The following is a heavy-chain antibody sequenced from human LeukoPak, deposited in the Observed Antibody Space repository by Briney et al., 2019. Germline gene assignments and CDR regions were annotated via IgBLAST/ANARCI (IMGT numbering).Heavy chain of an antibody. CDR1: GFTFSRYW. V-gene: IGHV3-7*01. J-gene: IGHJ4*02. Sequence: GGSLRLSCAASGFTFSRYWMSWVRQARGKGMEWVANINQDGSEKYYVDSVRGRFTISRDNAKNSLYLQMNSLRAEDTAVYYCARNHVDYWGQGTLVTVSS. CDR3: ARNHVDY. CDR2: INQDGSEK.